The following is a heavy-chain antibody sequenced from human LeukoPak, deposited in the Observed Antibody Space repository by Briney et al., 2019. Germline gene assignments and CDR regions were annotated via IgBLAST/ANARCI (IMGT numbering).Heavy chain of an antibody. CDR3: ARVVSYYDSSGQTKNKPPPYYYGMDV. Sequence: KTSETLSLTCAVYGGSFSGYYWSWIRQPPGKGLEWIGEINHSGSTNYNPSLKSRVTISVDTSKNQFSLKLSSVTAADTAVYYCARVVSYYDSSGQTKNKPPPYYYGMDVCGQGTTVTVSS. V-gene: IGHV4-34*01. D-gene: IGHD3-22*01. CDR2: INHSGST. J-gene: IGHJ6*02. CDR1: GGSFSGYY.